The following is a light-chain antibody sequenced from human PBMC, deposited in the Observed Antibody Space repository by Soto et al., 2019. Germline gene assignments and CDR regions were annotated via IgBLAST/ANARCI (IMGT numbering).Light chain of an antibody. CDR2: EVS. V-gene: IGKV2-29*03. CDR3: MQGTHWPHT. CDR1: QSLLHSDGRTY. J-gene: IGKJ1*01. Sequence: DIVMTQTPLSLSVTPGQPASISSTSSQSLLHSDGRTYLYWXXQRXGQRPXVLIYEVSNRFSGVPDRFGGSGSGTDFTLKISRGEAEDVGVYYCMQGTHWPHTFGQGTKVDIK.